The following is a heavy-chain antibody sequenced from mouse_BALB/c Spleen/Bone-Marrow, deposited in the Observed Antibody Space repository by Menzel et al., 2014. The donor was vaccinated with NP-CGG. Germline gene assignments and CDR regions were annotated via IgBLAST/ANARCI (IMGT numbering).Heavy chain of an antibody. D-gene: IGHD2-1*01. Sequence: DVMLVESGGGLVQPGGSRKLSCAASGFTFSSFGMHWVRQAPEKGLEWVAYISSGSSTIYYADTVKGRFTISRDNPKNTLFLQMTSLRSEDTAMYYCARYYGNYSGYFDVWGAGTTATVSS. V-gene: IGHV5-17*02. CDR2: ISSGSSTI. CDR3: ARYYGNYSGYFDV. CDR1: GFTFSSFG. J-gene: IGHJ1*01.